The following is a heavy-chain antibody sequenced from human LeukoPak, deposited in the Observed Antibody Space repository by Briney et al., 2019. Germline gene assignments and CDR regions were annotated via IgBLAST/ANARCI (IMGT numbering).Heavy chain of an antibody. CDR1: GYTFTGYY. CDR2: INPNSGGT. J-gene: IGHJ6*03. D-gene: IGHD3-10*01. CDR3: ARGGSDYYYYYMDV. Sequence: ASVKVSCTASGYTFTGYYMHWVRRAPGQGLEWMGWINPNSGGTNYAQKFQGRVTMTRDTSISTAYMELSRLRSDDTAVYYCARGGSDYYYYYMDVWGKGTTVTVSS. V-gene: IGHV1-2*02.